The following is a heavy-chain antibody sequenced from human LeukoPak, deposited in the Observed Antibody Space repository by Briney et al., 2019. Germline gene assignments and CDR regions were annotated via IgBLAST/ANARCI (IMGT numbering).Heavy chain of an antibody. D-gene: IGHD3-16*01. Sequence: PGRSLRLSCAASGFTFDDYAMHWVRQAPGKGLEWVSGISWNSGSIGYADSVKGRFTISRDNAKNSLYLQMNSLRAEDTAVYYCARDVGPVGGWTSAFDYWGQGTLVTVSS. J-gene: IGHJ4*02. CDR3: ARDVGPVGGWTSAFDY. V-gene: IGHV3-9*01. CDR2: ISWNSGSI. CDR1: GFTFDDYA.